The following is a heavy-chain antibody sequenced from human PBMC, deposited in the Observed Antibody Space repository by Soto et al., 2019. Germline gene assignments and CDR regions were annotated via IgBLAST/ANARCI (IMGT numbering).Heavy chain of an antibody. Sequence: GWSLRLSCAASGFTFNYYPMHWVRQAPGKGLEWVAVVSFDGSNKYYADSVKGRFTISKDNSKNTLYLQMNSLRREDTAVYYCARLPGPLVAVLYIYPLDGREAMSDVDVWGQGTTVTVSS. V-gene: IGHV3-30-3*01. CDR3: ARLPGPLVAVLYIYPLDGREAMSDVDV. J-gene: IGHJ6*02. CDR1: GFTFNYYP. D-gene: IGHD6-19*01. CDR2: VSFDGSNK.